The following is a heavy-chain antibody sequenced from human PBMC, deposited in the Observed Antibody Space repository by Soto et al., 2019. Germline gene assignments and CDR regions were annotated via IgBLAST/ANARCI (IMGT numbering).Heavy chain of an antibody. D-gene: IGHD4-17*01. CDR2: IYYSGST. CDR1: GGSISSGDYH. Sequence: QVQLQESGPGLVKPSQTLSLTCTVSGGSISSGDYHWSWIRQHPGKGLEWIGYIYYSGSTYYNPSLKSRVTISVDTSKNQFSLKLSSLTAADTAVYYCARGLTHDYGDLLECWGQGTLVTVSS. CDR3: ARGLTHDYGDLLEC. J-gene: IGHJ4*02. V-gene: IGHV4-31*03.